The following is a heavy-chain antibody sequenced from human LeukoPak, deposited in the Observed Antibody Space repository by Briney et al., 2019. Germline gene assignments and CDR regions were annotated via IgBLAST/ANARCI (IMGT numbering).Heavy chain of an antibody. V-gene: IGHV3-21*04. Sequence: GGSLRLSCAGSGFTFSHYSMNWVRQAPGKGLEWVASFGSDLSFGSVADSLKGRFTISRDNYKGTVYLQMNSLRPEDTAVYYCAKDDAWLQFGSWGRGTLVTVSS. J-gene: IGHJ4*02. CDR2: FGSDLSFG. CDR1: GFTFSHYS. CDR3: AKDDAWLQFGS. D-gene: IGHD5-24*01.